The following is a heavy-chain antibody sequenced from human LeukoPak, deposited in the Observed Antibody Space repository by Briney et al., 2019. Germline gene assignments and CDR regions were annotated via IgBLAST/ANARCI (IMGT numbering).Heavy chain of an antibody. D-gene: IGHD3-22*01. Sequence: SETPSLTCTVSGGSISSYYWSWIRQPPGKGLEWIGYIYYSGSTNYNPSLKSRVTISVDTSKNQFSLKLSSVTAADTAVYYCARDGSSGYHYYFDYWGQGTLVTVSS. CDR1: GGSISSYY. CDR3: ARDGSSGYHYYFDY. CDR2: IYYSGST. V-gene: IGHV4-59*01. J-gene: IGHJ4*02.